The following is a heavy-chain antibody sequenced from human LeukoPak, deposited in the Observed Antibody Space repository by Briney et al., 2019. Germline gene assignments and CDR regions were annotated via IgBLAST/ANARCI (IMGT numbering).Heavy chain of an antibody. CDR1: GYIFTSYY. D-gene: IGHD3-10*01. V-gene: IGHV1-46*01. J-gene: IGHJ5*02. CDR2: INPSGGSI. CDR3: ARDHLPLTVVRENLFDP. Sequence: ASVKVSCKASGYIFTSYYMYWVRQAPGQGLEWMGIINPSGGSIRYAQKFQGRVTMTRDTSISTAYIELSRLTSDDTAIYYCARDHLPLTVVRENLFDPWGQGTLVTVSS.